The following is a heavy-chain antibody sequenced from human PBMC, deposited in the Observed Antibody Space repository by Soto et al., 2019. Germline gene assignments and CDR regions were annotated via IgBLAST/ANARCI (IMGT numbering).Heavy chain of an antibody. J-gene: IGHJ4*02. CDR2: INAGNGNT. D-gene: IGHD6-19*01. V-gene: IGHV1-3*01. CDR3: ARDRGRAVADYFDY. CDR1: GNTFTSYA. Sequence: ASVKVSCKASGNTFTSYAMHWVRQAPGQRLEWMGWINAGNGNTKYSQKFQGRVTITRDTSASTAYMELSSLRSEDTAVYYCARDRGRAVADYFDYWGQGTLVTVSS.